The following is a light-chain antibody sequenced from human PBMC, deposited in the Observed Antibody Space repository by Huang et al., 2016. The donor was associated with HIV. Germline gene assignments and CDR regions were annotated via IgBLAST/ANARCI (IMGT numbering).Light chain of an antibody. CDR1: QDMSNY. J-gene: IGKJ4*01. CDR2: DAS. Sequence: DIQMTQSPSSLSASVGDRVTITCQVSQDMSNYLNWYHQKPGKDPKLLIYDASNLETGVPSRFRGSGYGTDFTVTISSLQPEDIATYYCQQFVNLPLTFGGGTKVEI. CDR3: QQFVNLPLT. V-gene: IGKV1-33*01.